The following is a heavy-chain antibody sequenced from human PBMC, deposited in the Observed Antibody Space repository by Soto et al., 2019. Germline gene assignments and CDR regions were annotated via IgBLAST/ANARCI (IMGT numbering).Heavy chain of an antibody. CDR3: AKEAPGGWHFFDT. D-gene: IGHD6-19*01. J-gene: IGHJ4*02. CDR1: GFTFRTYG. Sequence: QVQLVESGGVVVQPGRSLRLSCAASGFTFRTYGMHWVRQAPGEGLEWVADISSDATKKHYADSVKGRFTISRDNSKNTLYLQMISLRTEDTTVYYCAKEAPGGWHFFDTWGQGTLVTVSS. CDR2: ISSDATKK. V-gene: IGHV3-30*18.